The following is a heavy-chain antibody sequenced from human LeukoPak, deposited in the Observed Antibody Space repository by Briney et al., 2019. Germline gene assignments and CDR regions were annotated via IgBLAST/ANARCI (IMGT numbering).Heavy chain of an antibody. D-gene: IGHD2-15*01. CDR1: GYSFTTYW. CDR2: ISAYNGNT. CDR3: ARDWYCSGGSCYGSDQYFDY. Sequence: GESLKISCKGSGYSFTTYWIAWVRQAPGQGLEWMGWISAYNGNTNYAQKLQGRVTMTTDTSTSTAYMELRSLRSDDTAVYYCARDWYCSGGSCYGSDQYFDYWGQGTLVTVSS. J-gene: IGHJ4*02. V-gene: IGHV1-18*04.